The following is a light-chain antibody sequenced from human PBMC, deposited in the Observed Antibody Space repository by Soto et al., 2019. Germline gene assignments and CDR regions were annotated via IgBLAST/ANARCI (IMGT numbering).Light chain of an antibody. J-gene: IGKJ5*01. CDR1: QGISNY. CDR3: QQGRNWPPRIP. CDR2: AAS. Sequence: IHMTPNTYSLSSSVGDRVTITFRAIQGISNYLAWYQQKPGKVPNLLIYAASTLQSGVPSRFSGSGSGTDFTLTISSLQPEDVAVYYCQQGRNWPPRIPFGQGTRLEI. V-gene: IGKV1-27*01.